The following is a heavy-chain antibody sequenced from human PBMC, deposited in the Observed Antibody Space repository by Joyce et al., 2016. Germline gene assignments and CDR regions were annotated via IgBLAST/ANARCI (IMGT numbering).Heavy chain of an antibody. J-gene: IGHJ5*02. CDR1: GKSLSELS. CDR3: AISSVHGWGVWVS. V-gene: IGHV1-24*01. Sequence: HVQLAQSGPEVKKPGASVKVSCKVSGKSLSELSMHWVRHFPGKGLGWMGGYHTEDGDRMYAENLPGRVTMTEDTATDTGYMELNSLTFEDTAVYYCAISSVHGWGVWVSWGQGTLVTVSS. CDR2: YHTEDGDR. D-gene: IGHD3-16*01.